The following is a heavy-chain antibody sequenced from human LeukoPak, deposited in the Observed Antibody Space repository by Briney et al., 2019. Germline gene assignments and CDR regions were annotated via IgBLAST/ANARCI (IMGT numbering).Heavy chain of an antibody. V-gene: IGHV3-30*02. CDR1: GFTFSTYG. CDR2: IRHDESKK. D-gene: IGHD2-15*01. CDR3: AKDFGGGSCCFDY. Sequence: PGGSLRLSCEVSGFTFSTYGMHWVRQAPGKGLEWVAFIRHDESKKNYGDSVKGRFTISRDNSKNTVFLQMNSLRAEDTAVYYCAKDFGGGSCCFDYWGQGTLVTVSS. J-gene: IGHJ4*02.